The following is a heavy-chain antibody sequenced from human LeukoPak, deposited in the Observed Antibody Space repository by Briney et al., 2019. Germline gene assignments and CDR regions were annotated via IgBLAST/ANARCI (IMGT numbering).Heavy chain of an antibody. Sequence: SETLSLTCTVSGGSISSYYWSWIRQPPGKGLEWIGEINHSGSTNYNPSLKSRVTISVDTSKNQFSLKLSSVTAADTAVYYCARVHDSSGYYYVGVNAFDIWGQGTMVTVSS. CDR2: INHSGST. J-gene: IGHJ3*02. CDR1: GGSISSYY. V-gene: IGHV4-34*01. CDR3: ARVHDSSGYYYVGVNAFDI. D-gene: IGHD3-22*01.